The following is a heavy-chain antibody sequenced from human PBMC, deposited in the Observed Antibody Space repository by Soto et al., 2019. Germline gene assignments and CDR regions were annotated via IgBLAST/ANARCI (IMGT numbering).Heavy chain of an antibody. CDR2: IIPIFGTA. CDR3: AGWDTAMAYWYFDL. Sequence: QVQLVQSGAEVKKPGSSVKVSCKASGGTFSSYAISWVRQAPGQGLEWMGGIIPIFGTANYAQKFQGRVTITAEKSTSTAYMELSSLRSEDTAVYYCAGWDTAMAYWYFDLWGRGPLVTVSS. J-gene: IGHJ2*01. D-gene: IGHD5-18*01. CDR1: GGTFSSYA. V-gene: IGHV1-69*06.